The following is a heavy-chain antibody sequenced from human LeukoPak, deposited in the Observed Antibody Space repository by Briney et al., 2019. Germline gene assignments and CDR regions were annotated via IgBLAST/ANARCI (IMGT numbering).Heavy chain of an antibody. D-gene: IGHD2-2*01. CDR1: GGTFSSYA. J-gene: IGHJ4*02. V-gene: IGHV1-69*13. CDR2: IIPIFGTA. CDR3: ARGLGYCSSTSCPFDY. Sequence: ASVKVSCKASGGTFSSYAISWVRQAPGQGLEWMGGIIPIFGTANYAQKFRGRVTITADESTSTAYMELSSLRSEDTAVYYCARGLGYCSSTSCPFDYWGQGTLVTVSS.